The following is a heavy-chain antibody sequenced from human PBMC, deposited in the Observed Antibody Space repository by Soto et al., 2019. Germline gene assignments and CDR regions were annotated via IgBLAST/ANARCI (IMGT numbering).Heavy chain of an antibody. D-gene: IGHD5-18*01. CDR1: GFSLNTSGVG. J-gene: IGHJ4*02. CDR2: IYWDDDK. Sequence: QITLKESGPTLVKPTQTLTLTCTFSGFSLNTSGVGVGWIRQPPGKALEWLGLIYWDDDKRYSPSLKSRLTITKDTSKIQVVLRMTNLDPVDTATYYCAHVRHDNYGRPFDCWGQGSLVTVSS. CDR3: AHVRHDNYGRPFDC. V-gene: IGHV2-5*02.